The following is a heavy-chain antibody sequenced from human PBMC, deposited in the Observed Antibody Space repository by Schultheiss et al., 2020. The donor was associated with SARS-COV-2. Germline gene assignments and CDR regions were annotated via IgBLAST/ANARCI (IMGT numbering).Heavy chain of an antibody. D-gene: IGHD5-24*01. CDR3: ARAKMATTHFDY. Sequence: SETLSLTCTVSGGSISTSNWWSWVRQPPGKGLEWIGEIYHSGITNYNPSLKSRVTISVDTSKNQFSLKLSSVTAADTAVYYCARAKMATTHFDYWGQGTLVTVSS. J-gene: IGHJ4*02. V-gene: IGHV4-4*02. CDR2: IYHSGIT. CDR1: GGSISTSNW.